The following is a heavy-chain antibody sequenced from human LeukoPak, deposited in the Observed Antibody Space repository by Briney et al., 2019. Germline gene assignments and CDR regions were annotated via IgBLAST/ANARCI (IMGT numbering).Heavy chain of an antibody. V-gene: IGHV5-51*01. CDR1: GYSFNTYW. J-gene: IGHJ4*02. D-gene: IGHD1-26*01. CDR3: ASRLGGAGRYFDY. Sequence: GESLKIYCKGSGYSFNTYWIGWVRQLPGKGLEWMGIIYPGDSDTRYSPSFQGQVTISADKSISTAYLQWSSLKAWDTAMYYCASRLGGAGRYFDYWGQGTLVTVSS. CDR2: IYPGDSDT.